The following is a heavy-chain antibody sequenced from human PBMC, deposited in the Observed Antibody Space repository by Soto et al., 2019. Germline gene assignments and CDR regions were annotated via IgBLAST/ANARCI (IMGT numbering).Heavy chain of an antibody. Sequence: PGGSLGLSCAASGFTFSSYAMSWVRQAPGKGLEWVSAISGSGGSTYYADSVKGRFTISRDNSKNTLYLQMNSLRAEDTAVYYCAKDLVTIFGVVIFNYFDYWGQGTLVTVSS. CDR3: AKDLVTIFGVVIFNYFDY. J-gene: IGHJ4*02. CDR1: GFTFSSYA. D-gene: IGHD3-3*01. CDR2: ISGSGGST. V-gene: IGHV3-23*01.